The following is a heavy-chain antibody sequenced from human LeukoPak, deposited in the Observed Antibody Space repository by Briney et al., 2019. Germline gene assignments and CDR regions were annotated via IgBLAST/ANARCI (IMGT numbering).Heavy chain of an antibody. Sequence: GGSLRLSCAVSGFTFSDHYMSWIRQAPGKGLEWVSYIRSSGSTIYYADSVKGRFTISRDNAKNSLYLQMNSLRAEDTAVYYCAELGITMIGGVWGKGTTATISS. J-gene: IGHJ6*04. CDR2: IRSSGSTI. CDR1: GFTFSDHY. D-gene: IGHD3-10*02. CDR3: AELGITMIGGV. V-gene: IGHV3-11*04.